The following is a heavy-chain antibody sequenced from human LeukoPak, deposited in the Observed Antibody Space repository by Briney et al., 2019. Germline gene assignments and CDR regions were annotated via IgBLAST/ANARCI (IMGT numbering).Heavy chain of an antibody. Sequence: GGSLRLSCAASGFTFSSYGMHWVRQAPGKGLEWVAVISYDGSNKYYADSVKGRFTISRDNSKNTLYLQMNSLRAEDTAVYYCAREFGSFGELDPHYYYYYGMDVWGQGTTVTVSS. V-gene: IGHV3-30*03. CDR2: ISYDGSNK. CDR1: GFTFSSYG. CDR3: AREFGSFGELDPHYYYYYGMDV. J-gene: IGHJ6*02. D-gene: IGHD3-10*01.